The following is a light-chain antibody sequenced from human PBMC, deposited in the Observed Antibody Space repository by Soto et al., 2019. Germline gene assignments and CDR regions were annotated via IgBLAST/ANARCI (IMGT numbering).Light chain of an antibody. V-gene: IGKV3-15*01. CDR3: QQYNNWPRAT. J-gene: IGKJ4*01. Sequence: EIVMTQSPATLSLSPGERATLSCRASQSINSNLAWYQQKPGQAPRLFIFRASSRATGLPARFSASGSGTDFNLTISSLQSEDFAVYYCQQYNNWPRATFGGVTKVEIK. CDR1: QSINSN. CDR2: RAS.